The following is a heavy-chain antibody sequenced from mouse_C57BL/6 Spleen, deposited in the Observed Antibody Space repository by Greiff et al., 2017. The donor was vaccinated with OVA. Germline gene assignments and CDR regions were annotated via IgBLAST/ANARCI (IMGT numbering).Heavy chain of an antibody. Sequence: EVQLVESGGGLVQPKGSLKLSCAASGFSFNTYAMNWVRQAPGKGLEWVARIRSKSNNYATYYADSVKDRFTISRDDSESMLYLQMNNLKTEDTAMYYCVRHDDYDGNYFDYWGQGTTLTVSS. CDR1: GFSFNTYA. CDR3: VRHDDYDGNYFDY. CDR2: IRSKSNNYAT. V-gene: IGHV10-1*01. D-gene: IGHD2-4*01. J-gene: IGHJ2*01.